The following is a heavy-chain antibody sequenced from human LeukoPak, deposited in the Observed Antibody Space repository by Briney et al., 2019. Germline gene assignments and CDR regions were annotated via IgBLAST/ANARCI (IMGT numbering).Heavy chain of an antibody. V-gene: IGHV1-46*01. CDR3: ARVNMDY. D-gene: IGHD1/OR15-1a*01. CDR2: INPSGGST. Sequence: ASVKVSCKASGYTFTSYYMHWVRQAPGQGLEWMGIINPSGGSTSYAQKLQGRVTMTTDTSTSTAYMELRSLRSDDTAVYYCARVNMDYWGQGTLVTVSS. J-gene: IGHJ4*02. CDR1: GYTFTSYY.